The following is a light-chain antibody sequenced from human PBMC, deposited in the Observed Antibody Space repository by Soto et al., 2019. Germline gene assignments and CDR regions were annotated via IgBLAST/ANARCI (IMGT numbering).Light chain of an antibody. V-gene: IGKV3-15*01. CDR2: GAS. CDR1: QSVSSN. J-gene: IGKJ4*01. Sequence: EIMMTQSQATLSVSPGDRATLSCRASQSVSSNLAWYQQKPGQAPRLLIYGASTRATGIPARFSGSGSGTEFTLTIRSLQSEDFAIYYCQQYNNWPSLTFGGGTKVEIK. CDR3: QQYNNWPSLT.